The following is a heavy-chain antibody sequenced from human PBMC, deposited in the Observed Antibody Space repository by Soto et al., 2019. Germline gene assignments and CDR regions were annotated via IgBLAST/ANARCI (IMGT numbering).Heavy chain of an antibody. D-gene: IGHD2-8*01. CDR3: ARGGKYGAFYYFDF. V-gene: IGHV1-8*01. J-gene: IGHJ4*02. CDR2: MTPSSGDT. Sequence: ASVKVSCKASGYTFTNDDINWVRQAPGQGLEWMGWMTPSSGDTDHAQKFQGRLTLTRDTSISTAYMELRSLTSEDTAVYYCARGGKYGAFYYFDFWGQGDLVAVAS. CDR1: GYTFTNDD.